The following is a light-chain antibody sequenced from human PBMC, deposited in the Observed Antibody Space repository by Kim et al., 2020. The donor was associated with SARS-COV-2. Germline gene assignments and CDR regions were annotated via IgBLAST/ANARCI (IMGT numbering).Light chain of an antibody. CDR1: QSVSSSY. Sequence: YPGERATLSCRASQSVSSSYLAWYQQKPGQAPRPLIYGASSRATGIPDRFSGSGSGTDFTLTISRLEPEDFAVYYCQQYGSSPPYSFGQGTKLEI. V-gene: IGKV3-20*01. CDR3: QQYGSSPPYS. CDR2: GAS. J-gene: IGKJ2*03.